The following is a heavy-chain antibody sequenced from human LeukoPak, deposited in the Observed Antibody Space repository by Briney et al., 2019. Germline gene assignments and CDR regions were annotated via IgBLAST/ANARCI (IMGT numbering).Heavy chain of an antibody. Sequence: PGGSLRLSCAASGFTFSSYAMSWVRQAPGKGLEWVSAISGSGGSTYYADSVKGRFTISRDNSKNTLYLQMNNLRAEDTAIYFCASYIWGSYRYFDYWGQGTLVTVSS. V-gene: IGHV3-23*01. D-gene: IGHD3-16*02. CDR1: GFTFSSYA. CDR3: ASYIWGSYRYFDY. J-gene: IGHJ4*02. CDR2: ISGSGGST.